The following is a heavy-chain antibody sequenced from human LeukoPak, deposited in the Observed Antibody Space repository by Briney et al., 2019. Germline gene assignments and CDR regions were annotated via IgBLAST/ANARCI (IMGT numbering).Heavy chain of an antibody. J-gene: IGHJ4*02. V-gene: IGHV4-4*07. D-gene: IGHD5-12*01. CDR1: GGSISGYY. CDR2: IYSTGST. Sequence: SETLSLTCTVSGGSISGYYWSSIRQPAGKGLEWIGRIYSTGSTNYNPSLKSRVTMSVDTSKNQFSLKLTSVTAADTAIYYCAREHPVAIAPDYWGQGTLSPSPQ. CDR3: AREHPVAIAPDY.